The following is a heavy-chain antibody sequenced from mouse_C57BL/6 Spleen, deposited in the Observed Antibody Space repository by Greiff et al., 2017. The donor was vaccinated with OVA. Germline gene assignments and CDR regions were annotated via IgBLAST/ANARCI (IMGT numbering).Heavy chain of an antibody. J-gene: IGHJ1*03. CDR1: GFTFSSYG. CDR3: ARHGGKGWYVDV. V-gene: IGHV5-6*02. D-gene: IGHD2-1*01. Sequence: EVMLVESGGDLVKPGGSLKLSCAASGFTFSSYGMSWVRQTPDQRLEWVATISSGGSYTYYPDSVKGRFTISRDNAKNTLYLQMSSLKSEDTAMYYCARHGGKGWYVDVWGTGTTVTVSS. CDR2: ISSGGSYT.